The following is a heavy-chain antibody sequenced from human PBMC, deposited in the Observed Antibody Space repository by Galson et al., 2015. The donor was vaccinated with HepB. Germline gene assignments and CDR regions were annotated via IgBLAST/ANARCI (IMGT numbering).Heavy chain of an antibody. Sequence: ETLSLTCTVSGGSISNYYWSWIRQPPGKGLEWIGYIYYSGSTNYNPSLKSRVTISVDTSKNQFSLKLSSVTAADTAVYYCARGLVAVGFDYWGQGTLVTVSS. CDR3: ARGLVAVGFDY. CDR1: GGSISNYY. J-gene: IGHJ4*02. V-gene: IGHV4-59*01. D-gene: IGHD6-19*01. CDR2: IYYSGST.